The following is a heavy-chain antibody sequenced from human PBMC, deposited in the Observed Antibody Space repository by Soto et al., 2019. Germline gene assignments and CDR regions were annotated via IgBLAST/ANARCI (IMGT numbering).Heavy chain of an antibody. J-gene: IGHJ4*02. V-gene: IGHV5-10-1*01. Sequence: GESLKISCKESGYSFAGYWITWVRQKPGKGLEWMGRIDPSDSQTYYSPSFRGHVTISVTKSITTVFLQWSSLRASDTAMYYCARQIYDSDTGPNFQYYFDSWGQGTTVTVSS. CDR3: ARQIYDSDTGPNFQYYFDS. D-gene: IGHD3-22*01. CDR1: GYSFAGYW. CDR2: IDPSDSQT.